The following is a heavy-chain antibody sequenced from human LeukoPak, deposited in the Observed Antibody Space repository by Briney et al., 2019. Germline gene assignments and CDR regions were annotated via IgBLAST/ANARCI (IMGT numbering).Heavy chain of an antibody. CDR1: GLTFSNSW. V-gene: IGHV3-74*01. CDR3: ARDLGLRGST. CDR2: MYGDMRDI. D-gene: IGHD5-12*01. Sequence: GGSLRLSCAASGLTFSNSWMHWVRHIPGKGRVWVSRMYGDMRDISYADSVKGRFTISRDNAKNTVYLQMNSLRGEDTAVYYCARDLGLRGSTWGQGTLVTVSS. J-gene: IGHJ5*02.